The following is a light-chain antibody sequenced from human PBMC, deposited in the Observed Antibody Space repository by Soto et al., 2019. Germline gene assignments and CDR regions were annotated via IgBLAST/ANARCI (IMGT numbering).Light chain of an antibody. V-gene: IGKV3-20*01. Sequence: EIVLTQSPGTLSLSPGERGSLSCRASQSVTSSYLAWYQQKLGQAPRLLIYGASRRATGIPDRFSGSGYGTVFTLTISGLETDDFAVYYCQHYVGSPPYTFGQWTKLEI. CDR2: GAS. CDR3: QHYVGSPPYT. CDR1: QSVTSSY. J-gene: IGKJ2*01.